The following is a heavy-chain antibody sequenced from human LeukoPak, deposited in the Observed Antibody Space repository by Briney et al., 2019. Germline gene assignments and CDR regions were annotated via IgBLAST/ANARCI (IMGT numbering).Heavy chain of an antibody. V-gene: IGHV3-72*01. CDR3: ARERGSNYGSGYYFDC. Sequence: SGGSLRLSCAASGFTVSSNYMSWVRQAPGKGLEWVGRTRNKANSYTTEYAASVKGRFTISRDDSESSLYLQMNSLKTEDTAVYCCARERGSNYGSGYYFDCWGQGTLVTVSS. CDR2: TRNKANSYTT. CDR1: GFTVSSNY. J-gene: IGHJ4*02. D-gene: IGHD5-18*01.